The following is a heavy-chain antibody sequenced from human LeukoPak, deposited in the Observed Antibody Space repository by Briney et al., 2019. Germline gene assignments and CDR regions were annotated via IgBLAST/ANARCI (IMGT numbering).Heavy chain of an antibody. CDR2: MNPNSGNT. Sequence: ASVKVSCKASGYTYTSYDINWVRQATGQGLEWMGWMNPNSGNTGYAQKFQGRVTMTRNTSISTAYMELSSLRSEDTAVYYCARVGTGAGFYYYYYMDVWGKGTTVTVSS. D-gene: IGHD1-1*01. J-gene: IGHJ6*03. CDR3: ARVGTGAGFYYYYYMDV. CDR1: GYTYTSYD. V-gene: IGHV1-8*01.